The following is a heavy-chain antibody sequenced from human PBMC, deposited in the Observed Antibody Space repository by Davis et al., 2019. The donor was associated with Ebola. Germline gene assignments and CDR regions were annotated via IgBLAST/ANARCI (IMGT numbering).Heavy chain of an antibody. D-gene: IGHD3-9*01. CDR1: GGSFSGYY. V-gene: IGHV4-34*01. CDR2: INHSGST. CDR3: ARALYYDILTGAGGMDV. J-gene: IGHJ6*02. Sequence: PGGSLRLSCAVYGGSFSGYYWSWIRQPPGKGLEWIGEINHSGSTNYNPSLKSRVTISVDTSKNQFSLKLSSVTAADTAVYYCARALYYDILTGAGGMDVWGQGTTVTVSS.